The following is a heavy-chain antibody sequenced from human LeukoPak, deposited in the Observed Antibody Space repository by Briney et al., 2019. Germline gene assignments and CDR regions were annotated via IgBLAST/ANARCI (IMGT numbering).Heavy chain of an antibody. J-gene: IGHJ6*03. CDR3: TRHQYYYGSGSYYNDYYYMDV. V-gene: IGHV5-51*01. Sequence: GESLKISCQGSGYSFATYWIAWVRQMPGKGLEWMGIIYPGDSDTRYSPSFQGQVTISADKSISTAYLQWSSLKASDTAMYYCTRHQYYYGSGSYYNDYYYMDVWGKGTTVTVSS. CDR2: IYPGDSDT. CDR1: GYSFATYW. D-gene: IGHD3-10*01.